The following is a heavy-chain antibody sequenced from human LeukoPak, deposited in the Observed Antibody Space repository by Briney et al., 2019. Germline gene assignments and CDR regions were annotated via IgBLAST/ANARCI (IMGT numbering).Heavy chain of an antibody. Sequence: SETLSLTCTVSGVSLSSSSFYWAWIRQPPGKGLEWIGSIYYSGSTYHNPSLKSRVTISVDTSKNQFSLKLSSVTAADTAVYYCARGARNNDSSGYYLGCAFDIWGQGTMVTVSS. J-gene: IGHJ3*02. CDR1: GVSLSSSSFY. D-gene: IGHD3-22*01. CDR2: IYYSGST. CDR3: ARGARNNDSSGYYLGCAFDI. V-gene: IGHV4-39*07.